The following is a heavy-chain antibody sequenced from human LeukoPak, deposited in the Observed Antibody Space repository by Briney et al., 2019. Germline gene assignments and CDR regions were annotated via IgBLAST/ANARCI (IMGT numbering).Heavy chain of an antibody. J-gene: IGHJ4*02. Sequence: LGASVKVSCKASGYTFSGYYMHWVRQAPGQGLEWMGWINPNRGATNYAQKFQGRVTMTRDTSISTAYMEVSRPRSDDTAVFYCARGTNTYDFDYWGQGTQVTVSS. CDR2: INPNRGAT. CDR3: ARGTNTYDFDY. D-gene: IGHD3-22*01. V-gene: IGHV1-2*03. CDR1: GYTFSGYY.